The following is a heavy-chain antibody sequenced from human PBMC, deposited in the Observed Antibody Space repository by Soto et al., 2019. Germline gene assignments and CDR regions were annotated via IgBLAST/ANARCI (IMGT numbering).Heavy chain of an antibody. V-gene: IGHV4-59*08. CDR1: GASISSSY. CDR3: ASRYSYGHFVC. D-gene: IGHD5-18*01. J-gene: IGHJ4*02. Sequence: PSETLSLTCPVSGASISSSYWSWIRQPPGKGLEWIGYIYNSGSTTYNPSLKSRVTISVDTSKNQFSLRLSSVTAADTAVYYCASRYSYGHFVCWGQGTLVTVSS. CDR2: IYNSGST.